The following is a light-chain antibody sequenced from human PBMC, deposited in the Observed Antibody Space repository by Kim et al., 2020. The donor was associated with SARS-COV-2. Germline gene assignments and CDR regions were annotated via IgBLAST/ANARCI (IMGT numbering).Light chain of an antibody. J-gene: IGLJ2*01. CDR3: NSRDSNDNVV. CDR2: GKN. V-gene: IGLV3-19*01. CDR1: SLRTYY. Sequence: VALGQTVRITCQGDSLRTYYATWYQQKPGQAPILVIYGKNNRPSGIPDRFSGSSSGNTASLTITGTQAGDEADYYCNSRDSNDNVVFGGGTQLTVL.